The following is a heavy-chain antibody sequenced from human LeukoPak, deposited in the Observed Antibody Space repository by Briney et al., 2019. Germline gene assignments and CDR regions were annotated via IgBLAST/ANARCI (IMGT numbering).Heavy chain of an antibody. V-gene: IGHV3-48*01. Sequence: GGSLRLSCAASGFTFSSYSMNWVRQAPGKGLEWVSYISSSSSTIYYADSVKGRFTISRDNAKNSLYLQMNSLRAEDTAVYYCARDRGYYDSSGYYSWGQGTLVTVSS. D-gene: IGHD3-22*01. J-gene: IGHJ4*02. CDR2: ISSSSSTI. CDR1: GFTFSSYS. CDR3: ARDRGYYDSSGYYS.